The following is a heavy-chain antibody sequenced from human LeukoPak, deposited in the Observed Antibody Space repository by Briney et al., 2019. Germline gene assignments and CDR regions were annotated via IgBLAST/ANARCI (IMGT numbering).Heavy chain of an antibody. Sequence: GGSLRLSCAASGFTFSSYAMSWVRQAPGKGLDWVSAISGSGTTTYYADSVKGRFTISRDISKSTLYLQMNSLRAEDTAVYYCAKPLSAASGTDFHYWGQGTLVTVPS. V-gene: IGHV3-23*01. CDR2: ISGSGTTT. CDR3: AKPLSAASGTDFHY. D-gene: IGHD6-13*01. CDR1: GFTFSSYA. J-gene: IGHJ4*02.